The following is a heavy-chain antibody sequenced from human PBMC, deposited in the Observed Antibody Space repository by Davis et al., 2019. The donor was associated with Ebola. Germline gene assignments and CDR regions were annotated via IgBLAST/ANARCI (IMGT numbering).Heavy chain of an antibody. Sequence: MPSETLSLTCAVSGGSISSSNWWSSVRQPPGKGLEWIGEIYHSRRTSYNPSLKSRVTISVEKSRNQFSLKLSSVTAADTAVYYCAALFSGSYLAYVDVWGQGTTVTVSS. V-gene: IGHV4-4*02. CDR1: GGSISSSNW. CDR3: AALFSGSYLAYVDV. CDR2: IYHSRRT. J-gene: IGHJ6*02. D-gene: IGHD1-26*01.